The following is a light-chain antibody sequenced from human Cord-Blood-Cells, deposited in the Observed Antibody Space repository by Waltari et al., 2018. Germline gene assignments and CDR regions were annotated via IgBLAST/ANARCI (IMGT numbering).Light chain of an antibody. Sequence: QSVLTQPPSVSGAPGPRVTISCTESSSNIGAGYDVHWYQQLPGTAPKLLIYGNSNRPSGVPDRFSGSKSGTSASLAITGLQAEDEADYYCQSHDSSLSAPYVFGTGTKVTVL. CDR2: GNS. V-gene: IGLV1-40*01. CDR1: SSNIGAGYD. CDR3: QSHDSSLSAPYV. J-gene: IGLJ1*01.